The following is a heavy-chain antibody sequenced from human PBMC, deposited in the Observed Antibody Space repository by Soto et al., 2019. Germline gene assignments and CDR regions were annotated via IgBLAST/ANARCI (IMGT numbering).Heavy chain of an antibody. CDR3: ARAYGYYFDY. CDR1: SGSISSHY. Sequence: SETLSLTCTVSSGSISSHYWSWIRQPPGKGLEWIGYIYYSGSTNYNPSLKSRVTISVDTSKNQFSLKLSSVTAADTAVYYCARAYGYYFDYWGQGTLVTVSS. V-gene: IGHV4-59*11. CDR2: IYYSGST. J-gene: IGHJ4*02. D-gene: IGHD4-17*01.